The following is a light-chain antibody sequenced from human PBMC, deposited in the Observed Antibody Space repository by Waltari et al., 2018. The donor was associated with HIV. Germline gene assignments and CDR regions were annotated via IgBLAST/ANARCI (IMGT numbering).Light chain of an antibody. CDR2: AAT. CDR1: QSISNY. CDR3: QQSDTTPWT. Sequence: DIQMTQSPSSLSTSVGDRVTITCRASQSISNYLNWYQQKAGRAPKLLIYAATTLQRGVPSRFTGSGSGTDFSLTISCLQPEDFAIYYCQQSDTTPWTFGQGTKVDLK. V-gene: IGKV1-39*01. J-gene: IGKJ1*01.